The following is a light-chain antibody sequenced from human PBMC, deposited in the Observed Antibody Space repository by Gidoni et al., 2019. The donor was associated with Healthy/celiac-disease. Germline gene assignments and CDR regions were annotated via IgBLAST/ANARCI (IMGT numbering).Light chain of an antibody. V-gene: IGLV2-11*01. Sequence: QSALTQPRSVSASPGPSVTIPCTGTSSDVGGYNYVSWYQQHPGKAPKLMIYDVSKRPSGVPDRFSGSKSGNTASLTISGLQAEDEADYYCCSYAGSYTLVFGGGTKLTVL. CDR1: SSDVGGYNY. CDR3: CSYAGSYTLV. J-gene: IGLJ2*01. CDR2: DVS.